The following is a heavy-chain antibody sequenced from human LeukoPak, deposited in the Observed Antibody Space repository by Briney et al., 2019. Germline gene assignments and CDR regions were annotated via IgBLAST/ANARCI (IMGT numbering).Heavy chain of an antibody. Sequence: GESLKISCKGSGYSFTSYWIGLVRQMPGKGLERMGIIYPRDSDTRYSPSFQGQVTISADKSISTAYLQWSSLKASDTAMYYCARPGYYGDYSFDFWGQGTLVTVSS. CDR1: GYSFTSYW. CDR3: ARPGYYGDYSFDF. D-gene: IGHD4-17*01. CDR2: IYPRDSDT. V-gene: IGHV5-51*01. J-gene: IGHJ4*02.